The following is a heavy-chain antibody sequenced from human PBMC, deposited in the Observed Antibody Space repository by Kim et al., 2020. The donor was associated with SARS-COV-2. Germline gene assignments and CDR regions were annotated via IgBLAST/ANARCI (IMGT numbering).Heavy chain of an antibody. J-gene: IGHJ4*02. CDR2: ISSSSYYI. CDR1: GFTFSSYS. CDR3: AGTTYDSSGH. V-gene: IGHV3-21*01. D-gene: IGHD3-22*01. Sequence: GGSLRLSCAASGFTFSSYSMNWVRQAPGKVLEWVSSISSSSYYIYYADSVKGRFTISRDNAKNSLYLQMNSLRAEDTAVYYCAGTTYDSSGHWGQGTLVTVSS.